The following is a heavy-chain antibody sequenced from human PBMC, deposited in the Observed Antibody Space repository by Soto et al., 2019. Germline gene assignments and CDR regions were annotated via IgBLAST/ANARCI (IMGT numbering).Heavy chain of an antibody. D-gene: IGHD3-10*01. CDR3: ARAHEYGAGRGRSMDV. CDR1: GGSVSSGNYY. Sequence: SETLSLTCTVSGGSVSSGNYYWTWIRQPPGKGLEWIGYISNSGSSSRTPSLKSRVTISVDPSKNQFSLKLTSVIAADTAMYLCARAHEYGAGRGRSMDVWGQGYTVTVSS. CDR2: ISNSGSS. V-gene: IGHV4-61*01. J-gene: IGHJ6*02.